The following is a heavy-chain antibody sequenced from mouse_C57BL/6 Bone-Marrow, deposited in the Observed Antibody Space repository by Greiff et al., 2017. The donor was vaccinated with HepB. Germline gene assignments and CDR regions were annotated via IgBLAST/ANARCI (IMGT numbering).Heavy chain of an antibody. D-gene: IGHD1-1*01. V-gene: IGHV1-50*01. CDR1: GYTFTSYW. Sequence: QVQLQHPGAELVKPGASVKLSCKASGYTFTSYWMQWVKQRPGQGLEWIGEIDPSDSYTNYNQKFKGKATLTVDTSSSTAYMQLSSLTSEDSAVYYCAKDYYGSSSYWYFDVWGTGTTVTVSS. CDR2: IDPSDSYT. J-gene: IGHJ1*03. CDR3: AKDYYGSSSYWYFDV.